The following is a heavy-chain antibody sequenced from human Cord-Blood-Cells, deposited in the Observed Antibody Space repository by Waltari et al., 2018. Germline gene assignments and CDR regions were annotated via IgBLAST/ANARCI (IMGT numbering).Heavy chain of an antibody. CDR2: ISGSGGST. V-gene: IGHV3-23*01. Sequence: DVQLLESGGGLVQPGGSLRLAGGAAGFTFSSTVMSWVGQAPGKGVEGGSAISGSGGSTYYADSVKGRFTISRDKSENTLYLQMNSLRAEDTAVYYCAKGLLRSSGWYVFDYWGQGTLVTVSS. CDR3: AKGLLRSSGWYVFDY. D-gene: IGHD6-19*01. CDR1: GFTFSSTV. J-gene: IGHJ4*02.